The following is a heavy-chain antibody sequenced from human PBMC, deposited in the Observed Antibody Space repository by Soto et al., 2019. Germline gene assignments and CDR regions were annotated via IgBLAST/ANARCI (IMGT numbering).Heavy chain of an antibody. CDR2: IYPGDSDT. Sequence: LKISCKASGYSFSSYWIGWVRQMPGKGLEWMGIIYPGDSDTKYSPSVQGQVTISADRSTSTAYLQWTSLKASDTAMYYCARSKRGAYSSGWYSLSGYYNYGIDVWGQGTKVTVSS. CDR1: GYSFSSYW. D-gene: IGHD6-19*01. J-gene: IGHJ6*02. CDR3: ARSKRGAYSSGWYSLSGYYNYGIDV. V-gene: IGHV5-51*01.